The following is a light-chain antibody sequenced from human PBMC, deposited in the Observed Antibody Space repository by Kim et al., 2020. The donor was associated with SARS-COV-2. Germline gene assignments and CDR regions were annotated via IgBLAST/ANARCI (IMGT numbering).Light chain of an antibody. V-gene: IGLV2-14*03. J-gene: IGLJ1*01. CDR2: DVS. CDR1: SSDVGAYKY. CDR3: SSYTSSSTYV. Sequence: QSALTQPASVSGSPGQSITISCTGTSSDVGAYKYVSWYQQHPGKAPKLMIYDVSNRPSGVSNRFSGSKSDNTASLTISGLQAEDEADYYCSSYTSSSTYVFGTGTKVTVL.